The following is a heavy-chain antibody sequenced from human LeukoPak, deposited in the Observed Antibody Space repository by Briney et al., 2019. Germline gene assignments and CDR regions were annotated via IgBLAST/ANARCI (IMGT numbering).Heavy chain of an antibody. CDR2: INHSGST. V-gene: IGHV4-34*01. CDR3: ARGSSGWYRDAFDI. Sequence: PSETLSLTCAVYGGSFSGYYWSWIRQPPGKGLEWIGEINHSGSTNYNPSLKSRVTISVDTSKNQFSLELSSVTAADTAVYYCARGSSGWYRDAFDIWGQGTMVTVSS. CDR1: GGSFSGYY. D-gene: IGHD6-19*01. J-gene: IGHJ3*02.